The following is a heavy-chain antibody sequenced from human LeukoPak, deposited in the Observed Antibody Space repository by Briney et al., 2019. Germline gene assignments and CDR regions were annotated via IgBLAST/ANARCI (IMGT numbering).Heavy chain of an antibody. CDR3: ARGTEYYYDSSGYYFDY. Sequence: GASVTVSCTASGYTFTSYGISWVRQAPGQGLEWMGWISAYNGNTNYAQKLQGRVTMTTDTSTSTAYMELRSLRSDDTAVYYCARGTEYYYDSSGYYFDYWGQGTLVTVSS. CDR2: ISAYNGNT. CDR1: GYTFTSYG. D-gene: IGHD3-22*01. V-gene: IGHV1-18*01. J-gene: IGHJ4*02.